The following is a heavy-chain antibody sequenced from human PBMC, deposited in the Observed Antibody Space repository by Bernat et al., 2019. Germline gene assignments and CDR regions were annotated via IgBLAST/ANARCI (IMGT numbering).Heavy chain of an antibody. CDR1: GFTFSVSW. D-gene: IGHD7-27*01. CDR2: INQDGSEK. CDR3: ARSPRPGDVDY. J-gene: IGHJ4*02. Sequence: EVQLVESGGGLVQPGGSLRLSCAASGFTFSVSWMSWVRQAPGKGLEWVANINQDGSEKYYVDSVRGRFTISRDNAKNSLYLQMNSLRADDTAVYYCARSPRPGDVDYWGQGTLVTVSS. V-gene: IGHV3-7*03.